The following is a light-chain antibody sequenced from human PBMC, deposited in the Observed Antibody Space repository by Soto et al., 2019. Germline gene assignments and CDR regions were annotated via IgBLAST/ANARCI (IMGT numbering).Light chain of an antibody. V-gene: IGKV4-1*01. CDR2: WAS. CDR3: QPYVATLWT. CDR1: QSLVYSANNKNY. Sequence: DIVMTQSPDSLAVSLGERATINCKSSQSLVYSANNKNYLAWYQQKPGQPPKLLIYWASVRESGVPDRFSGSGSGTDFTLTSSSLQAEDVAVYYCQPYVATLWTFGQGTKVEVK. J-gene: IGKJ1*01.